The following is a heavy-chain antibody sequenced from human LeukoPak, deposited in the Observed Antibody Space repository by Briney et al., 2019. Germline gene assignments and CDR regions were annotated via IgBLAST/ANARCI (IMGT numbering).Heavy chain of an antibody. V-gene: IGHV3-53*01. J-gene: IGHJ4*02. D-gene: IGHD3-3*01. CDR3: ARLQAYDLGF. Sequence: GGSLRLSCEASGFTVNTKYMSWVRQAPGKGLEWVPLIYSSGDTHYRDSVKGRFTISRDNFKNTLYLQMNSLRVEDTAVYYCARLQAYDLGFWGLGTLVTVSS. CDR1: GFTVNTKY. CDR2: IYSSGDT.